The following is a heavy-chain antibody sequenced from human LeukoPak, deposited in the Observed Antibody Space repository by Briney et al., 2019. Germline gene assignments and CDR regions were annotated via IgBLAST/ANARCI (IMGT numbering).Heavy chain of an antibody. CDR2: ISGSGGST. CDR3: AKGAYCSSTSCHFYYSDY. Sequence: GGSLRLSCAASGFTFSSYAMSWVRQAPGKGLEWVSAISGSGGSTYYADSVKGRFTISRDNSKNTLYLQTNSLRAEDTAVYYCAKGAYCSSTSCHFYYSDYWGQGTLVTVSS. CDR1: GFTFSSYA. D-gene: IGHD2-2*01. V-gene: IGHV3-23*01. J-gene: IGHJ4*02.